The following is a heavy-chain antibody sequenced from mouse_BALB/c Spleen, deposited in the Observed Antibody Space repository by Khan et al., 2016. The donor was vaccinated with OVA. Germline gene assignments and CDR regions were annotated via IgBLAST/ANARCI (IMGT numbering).Heavy chain of an antibody. CDR1: GYSFTSYL. J-gene: IGHJ3*01. CDR3: GRGGYSSFAY. CDR2: IYPGNGDT. V-gene: IGHV1-5*01. D-gene: IGHD2-12*01. Sequence: VQLQQSGTVLARPGASVKMSCKASGYSFTSYLIHWIKQRPGQGLKWIGDIYPGNGDTTYNQKFKDKAKLTAGTSANTAYMELSSLTNEDSAVYYCGRGGYSSFAYWGQGTLVTVSA.